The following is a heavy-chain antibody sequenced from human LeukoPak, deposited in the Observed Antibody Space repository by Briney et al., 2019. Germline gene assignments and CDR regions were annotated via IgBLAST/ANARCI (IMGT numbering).Heavy chain of an antibody. CDR1: GFTFSSYS. CDR2: ISSSSSYI. V-gene: IGHV3-21*01. J-gene: IGHJ5*02. CDR3: ARILTGQGWFDP. Sequence: PGGSPRLSCAASGFTFSSYSMNWVRQAPGKGLEWVSSISSSSSYIYYADSVKGRFTISRDNAKNSLYLQMNSLRAEDTAVYYCARILTGQGWFDPWGQGTLVTVSS. D-gene: IGHD3-9*01.